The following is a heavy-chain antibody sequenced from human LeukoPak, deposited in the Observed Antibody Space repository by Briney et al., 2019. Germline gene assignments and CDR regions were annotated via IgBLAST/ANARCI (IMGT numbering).Heavy chain of an antibody. Sequence: GGSLRLSCAASGFTFSNYAIHWVRQAPGKGLEWVAVMSCDGNNEHYADSVKGRFTISRDNSKNTLDLQMNSLRAEDTAVYYCTRDQFWYRGFDSGGRLHYFDYWGQGTLVTVSS. CDR2: MSCDGNNE. D-gene: IGHD3-9*01. V-gene: IGHV3-30-3*01. CDR1: GFTFSNYA. CDR3: TRDQFWYRGFDSGGRLHYFDY. J-gene: IGHJ4*02.